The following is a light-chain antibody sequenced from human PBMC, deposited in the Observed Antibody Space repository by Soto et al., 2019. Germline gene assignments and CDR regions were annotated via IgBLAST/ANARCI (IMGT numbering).Light chain of an antibody. Sequence: EIQMTQSPSTLSASVGDRVTITCRASQSISSWLAWYQQKPGKAPKLLIYDASSLESGVPSRFSGSGSGTEFTLTISSLQPDDFATYYCHQYNSYSGTFGQGTKVEIK. CDR2: DAS. J-gene: IGKJ1*01. CDR3: HQYNSYSGT. V-gene: IGKV1-5*01. CDR1: QSISSW.